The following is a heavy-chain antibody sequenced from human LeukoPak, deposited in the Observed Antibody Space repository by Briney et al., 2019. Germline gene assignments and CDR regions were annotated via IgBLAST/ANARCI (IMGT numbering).Heavy chain of an antibody. CDR1: GFTFSSYA. V-gene: IGHV3-23*01. CDR3: ATLMTTVTTGDY. CDR2: ISGSGGST. J-gene: IGHJ4*02. Sequence: GGSLRLSCAASGFTFSSYAMSWVRQAPGKGLEWVSAISGSGGSTYYADSVKGRFTISRDNSKNTLCLQMNSLRAEDTAVYYCATLMTTVTTGDYWGQGTLVTVSS. D-gene: IGHD4-17*01.